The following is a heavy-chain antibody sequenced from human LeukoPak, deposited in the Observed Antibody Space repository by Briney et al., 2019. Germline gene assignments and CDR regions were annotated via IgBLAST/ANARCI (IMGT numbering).Heavy chain of an antibody. CDR3: ARDAYTTTSNWLDP. V-gene: IGHV3-74*01. Sequence: GGSLRLSCEASGFTLNKYWMHWVRQAPGKGLVWVSRITGDGSDIAYADSVKGRFTASRDDAKNILFLQMTSLRVEDTAIYYCARDAYTTTSNWLDPWGQGTLVTVSS. CDR1: GFTLNKYW. CDR2: ITGDGSDI. J-gene: IGHJ5*02. D-gene: IGHD4-17*01.